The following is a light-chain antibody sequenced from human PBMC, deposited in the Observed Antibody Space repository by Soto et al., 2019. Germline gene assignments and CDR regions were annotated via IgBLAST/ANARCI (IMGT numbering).Light chain of an antibody. V-gene: IGLV1-44*01. J-gene: IGLJ2*01. CDR1: RSNIGSNT. CDR3: ATWDDSLTALV. CDR2: SNN. Sequence: QSVLTQPPSASGTPGQRVTISCSGSRSNIGSNTVDWYQHLPGAAPKLLIYSNNQWPSGVPDRFSGSKSGTSASLAISGLQSDDEADYYCATWDDSLTALVFGGGTKLTVL.